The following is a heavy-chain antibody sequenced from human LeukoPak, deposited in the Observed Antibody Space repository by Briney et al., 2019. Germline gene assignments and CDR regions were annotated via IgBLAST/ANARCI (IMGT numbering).Heavy chain of an antibody. Sequence: PGGSLRLSCGASGFTFSTCAMNWIRQAPGKGLEWVSAISGSGGRTYYADSVKGRFTISRDISKNTLYLQMNSLRAEDTAVYYCSVNMGSGYRFDYWGQGTLVTVSS. CDR1: GFTFSTCA. D-gene: IGHD3-22*01. V-gene: IGHV3-23*01. CDR3: SVNMGSGYRFDY. J-gene: IGHJ4*02. CDR2: ISGSGGRT.